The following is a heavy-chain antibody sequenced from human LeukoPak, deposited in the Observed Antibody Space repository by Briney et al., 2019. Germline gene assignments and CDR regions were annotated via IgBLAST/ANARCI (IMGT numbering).Heavy chain of an antibody. CDR1: GFSLSTSGVG. D-gene: IGHD3-3*01. J-gene: IGHJ6*03. CDR2: IYWDDDK. CDR3: AHRFYDFWSGYTPGYMDV. Sequence: SGPTLVKPTQTLTLTCAFSGFSLSTSGVGVGWIRQPPGKALEWLALIYWDDDKRYSPSLKSRLTITKDTSKNQVVLTMTNMEPVDTATYYCAHRFYDFWSGYTPGYMDVWGKGTTVTVSS. V-gene: IGHV2-5*02.